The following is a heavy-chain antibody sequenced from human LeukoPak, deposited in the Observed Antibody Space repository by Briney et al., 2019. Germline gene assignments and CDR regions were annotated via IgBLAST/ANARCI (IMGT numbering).Heavy chain of an antibody. J-gene: IGHJ5*02. CDR3: ARDAYYYGSGTENRFDP. CDR1: GYSFTSYG. CDR2: ISAYNGNT. V-gene: IGHV1-18*01. D-gene: IGHD3-10*01. Sequence: GESLKISCKGSGYSFTSYGISWVRQAPGQGLEWMGWISAYNGNTNYAQKLQGRVTMTTDTSTSTAYMELRSLRSDDTAVYYCARDAYYYGSGTENRFDPWGQGTLVTVSS.